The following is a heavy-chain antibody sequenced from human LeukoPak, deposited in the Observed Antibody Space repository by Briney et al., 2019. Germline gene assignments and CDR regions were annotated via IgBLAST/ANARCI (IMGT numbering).Heavy chain of an antibody. D-gene: IGHD6-19*01. CDR3: ARDEPSGWYMDY. J-gene: IGHJ4*02. V-gene: IGHV4-4*07. Sequence: SETLSLTCTVSGGSISSYYWSWIRQPAGKGLEWIGRIYTSGSTNYNPSLKSRVTMSVDTSKNQFSLKQSSVTAADTAVYYCARDEPSGWYMDYWGQGTLVTVSS. CDR2: IYTSGST. CDR1: GGSISSYY.